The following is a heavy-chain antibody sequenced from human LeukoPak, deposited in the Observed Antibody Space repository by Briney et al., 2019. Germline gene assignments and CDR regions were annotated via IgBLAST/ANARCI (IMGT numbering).Heavy chain of an antibody. CDR2: ISYDGSNK. D-gene: IGHD4-17*01. CDR1: GFTFSSYA. V-gene: IGHV3-30-3*01. CDR3: ARDSAGELYGDYAY. J-gene: IGHJ4*02. Sequence: GGSLRLSCAASGFTFSSYAMHWVRQAPGKGLEWVAVISYDGSNKYYADSVKGRFTISRDNSKNTLYLQMNSLRAEDTAVYYCARDSAGELYGDYAYWGQGTLVTVSS.